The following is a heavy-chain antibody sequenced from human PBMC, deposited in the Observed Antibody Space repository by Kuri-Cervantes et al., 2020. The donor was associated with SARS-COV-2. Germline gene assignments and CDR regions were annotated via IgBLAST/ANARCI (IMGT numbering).Heavy chain of an antibody. D-gene: IGHD3-3*01. CDR3: ARVRETIFGGHGGKDAYYYYYGMDV. J-gene: IGHJ6*02. V-gene: IGHV1-69*06. CDR2: IIPIFGTA. CDR1: GGTFSSYA. Sequence: SVKVSCKASGGTFSSYAISWVRQAPGQGLEWMGGIIPIFGTANYAQKFQGRVTITADKSTSTAYMELSSLRSEVTAVYYCARVRETIFGGHGGKDAYYYYYGMDVWGQGTTVTVSS.